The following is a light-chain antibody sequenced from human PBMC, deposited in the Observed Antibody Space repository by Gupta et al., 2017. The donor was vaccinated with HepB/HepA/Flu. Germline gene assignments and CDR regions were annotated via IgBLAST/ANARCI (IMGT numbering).Light chain of an antibody. Sequence: DIQMTQPPSSLSASVGDRVTITCRATQSITSFLNWYQQKPGKAPELLIYTASRVESGVPSRFSGSGSGTDFTLTISRRQPEDFATYYCQQSDSTPITFGGGTKVEIK. J-gene: IGKJ4*01. V-gene: IGKV1-39*01. CDR2: TAS. CDR3: QQSDSTPIT. CDR1: QSITSF.